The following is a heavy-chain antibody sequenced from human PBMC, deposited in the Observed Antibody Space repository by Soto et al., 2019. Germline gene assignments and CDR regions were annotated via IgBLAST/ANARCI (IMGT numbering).Heavy chain of an antibody. CDR2: IIPIFGTA. CDR3: ARAGFSGTYYYYYGMEV. V-gene: IGHV1-69*01. J-gene: IGHJ6*02. CDR1: GGTFSRYA. D-gene: IGHD5-12*01. Sequence: QVQLVQSGAEVKKPGSSVKVSCKASGGTFSRYAISWVRQAPGQGLEWMGGIIPIFGTANYAQEFQGRVTITADESTSTAYMELRSLRSEDPAMDYCARAGFSGTYYYYYGMEVWGPGPTVTVSS.